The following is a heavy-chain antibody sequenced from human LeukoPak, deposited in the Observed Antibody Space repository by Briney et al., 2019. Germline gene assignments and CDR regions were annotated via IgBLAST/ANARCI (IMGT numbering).Heavy chain of an antibody. CDR3: ARGFRAFDF. CDR2: ITGDCNYI. Sequence: GGSLRLSCAASGFTFNDYTMTWVRQAPGKGLEWVSSITGDCNYIFYADSVKGRFTISRDNTKNSLYLQMDSLRAEDTAVYYCARGFRAFDFWAQGTMVTVSS. V-gene: IGHV3-21*01. CDR1: GFTFNDYT. J-gene: IGHJ3*01.